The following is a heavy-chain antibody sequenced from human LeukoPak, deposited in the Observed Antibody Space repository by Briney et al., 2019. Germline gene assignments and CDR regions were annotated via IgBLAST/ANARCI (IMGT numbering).Heavy chain of an antibody. CDR3: ARARYDSNGYPIDY. V-gene: IGHV3-21*01. CDR1: GFTFSSYS. J-gene: IGHJ4*02. D-gene: IGHD3-22*01. CDR2: ISRSSSYI. Sequence: PGGSLRLSCAASGFTFSSYSMNWVRQAPGKGLEWVSSISRSSSYIYYADSVKGRLTISRDNAKNSLYLQMNSLRAEDTAVYYCARARYDSNGYPIDYWGQGTLVTVSS.